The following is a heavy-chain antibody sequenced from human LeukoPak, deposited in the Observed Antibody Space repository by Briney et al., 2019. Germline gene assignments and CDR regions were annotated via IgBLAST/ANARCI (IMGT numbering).Heavy chain of an antibody. J-gene: IGHJ4*02. CDR1: GGSINNYY. CDR3: ARLPPRAPRGRVRSLDDY. CDR2: IYTRGST. V-gene: IGHV4-4*07. D-gene: IGHD3-16*02. Sequence: SETLSLTCTVSGGSINNYYWSWIRQTAGKGLEWIGRIYTRGSTNYNPSLKSRVTISVDTSKNQFSLKLSSVTAADTAVYYCARLPPRAPRGRVRSLDDYWGQGTLVTVSS.